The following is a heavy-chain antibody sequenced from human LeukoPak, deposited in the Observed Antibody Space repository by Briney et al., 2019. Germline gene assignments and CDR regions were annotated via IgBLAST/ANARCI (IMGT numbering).Heavy chain of an antibody. CDR3: ARTPDSGSYWGAFDI. D-gene: IGHD1-26*01. J-gene: IGHJ3*02. CDR1: GYTFTSYG. CDR2: ISAYNGNT. Sequence: PRASVKVSCKASGYTFTSYGISWVRQAPGQGLEWMGWISAYNGNTNYAQKLQGRVTMTTGTSTSTAYMELRSLRSDDTAVYYCARTPDSGSYWGAFDIWGQGTMVTVSS. V-gene: IGHV1-18*01.